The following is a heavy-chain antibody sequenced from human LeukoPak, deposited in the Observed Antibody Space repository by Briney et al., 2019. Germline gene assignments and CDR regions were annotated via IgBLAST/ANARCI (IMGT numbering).Heavy chain of an antibody. CDR1: GYTFTSYW. Sequence: GESLKISSKGSGYTFTSYWSSWVRQMPGKGLEWMGIIYPGDSDTRYSPSFQGQVTISADKSISTAYLQWSSLKASDTAMYYCARLGIAVAAATFDIWGQGTMVTVSS. J-gene: IGHJ3*02. D-gene: IGHD6-19*01. CDR3: ARLGIAVAAATFDI. CDR2: IYPGDSDT. V-gene: IGHV5-51*01.